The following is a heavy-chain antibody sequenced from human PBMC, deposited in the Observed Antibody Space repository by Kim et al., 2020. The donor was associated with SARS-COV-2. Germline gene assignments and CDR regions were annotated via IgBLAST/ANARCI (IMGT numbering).Heavy chain of an antibody. Sequence: GGSLRLSCAASGFTFSSYAMHWVRQAPGKGLEWVAVISYDGSNKYYADSVKGRFTISRDNSKNTLYLQMNSLRAEDTAVYYCARGGPEEWELPQGWGQGTLVTVSS. CDR1: GFTFSSYA. J-gene: IGHJ4*02. CDR3: ARGGPEEWELPQG. D-gene: IGHD1-26*01. V-gene: IGHV3-30-3*01. CDR2: ISYDGSNK.